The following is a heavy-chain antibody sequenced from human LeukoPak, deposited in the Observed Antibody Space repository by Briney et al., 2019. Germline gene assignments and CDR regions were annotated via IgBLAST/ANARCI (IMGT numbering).Heavy chain of an antibody. J-gene: IGHJ4*02. V-gene: IGHV4-39*01. D-gene: IGHD3-3*01. CDR3: ARHPYLLSGYYSN. CDR1: SGSISSSSYY. Sequence: PSETLSLTCTVSSGSISSSSYYWGWIRQPPGKGLEWIGSIYYSGSTYYNPSLKTRVTISVDTSKNQFSLKLSSVTAADTAVYYCARHPYLLSGYYSNWGQGTLVTVSS. CDR2: IYYSGST.